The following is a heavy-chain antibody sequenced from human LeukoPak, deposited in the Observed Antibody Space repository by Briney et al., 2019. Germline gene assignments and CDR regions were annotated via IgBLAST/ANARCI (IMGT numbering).Heavy chain of an antibody. Sequence: GASLRLSCAASGFTFSSYAMSWVRQAPGKGLEWVSAISGSGGSTYYADSVKGRFTISRDNSKNTLYLQMNSLRAEDTAVYYCAKWNKRWLQLSLLDYWGQGTLVTVSS. CDR2: ISGSGGST. V-gene: IGHV3-23*01. CDR3: AKWNKRWLQLSLLDY. D-gene: IGHD5-24*01. CDR1: GFTFSSYA. J-gene: IGHJ4*02.